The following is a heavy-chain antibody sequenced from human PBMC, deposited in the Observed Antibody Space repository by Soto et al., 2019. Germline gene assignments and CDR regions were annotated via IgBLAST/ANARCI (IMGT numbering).Heavy chain of an antibody. CDR3: ARAGRASRNWFDP. D-gene: IGHD2-2*01. Sequence: PSETLSLTCAVYGGSFSGYYWSWIRQPPGKGLEWIGEINHSGSTNYNPSLKSRVTISVDTSKNQFSLKLSSVTAADTAVYYCARAGRASRNWFDPRGQGTLVTVSS. CDR2: INHSGST. CDR1: GGSFSGYY. J-gene: IGHJ5*02. V-gene: IGHV4-34*01.